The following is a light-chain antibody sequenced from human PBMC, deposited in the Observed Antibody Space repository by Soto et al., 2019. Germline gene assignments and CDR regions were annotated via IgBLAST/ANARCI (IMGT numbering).Light chain of an antibody. CDR1: QSISDS. CDR3: QQYNNWPWT. V-gene: IGKV3-15*01. Sequence: EIVMTQSPSTLSVSAGEISTISCRASQSISDSLDWYQQKPGQAPRLLIYGASKMDTGFPARFSGSGSGTDFTLTSSSLQPEDFAAYYCQQYNNWPWTFGQGTKVDIK. J-gene: IGKJ1*01. CDR2: GAS.